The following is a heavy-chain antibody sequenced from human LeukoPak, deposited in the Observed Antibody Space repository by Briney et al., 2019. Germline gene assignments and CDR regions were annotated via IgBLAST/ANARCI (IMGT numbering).Heavy chain of an antibody. CDR1: GFTFSSDW. D-gene: IGHD6-13*01. CDR2: IKQDGSEK. V-gene: IGHV3-7*01. CDR3: ARGDSSSWFYFEY. Sequence: GGSLRVPCAASGFTFSSDWMSCVRQAPGKGLEWVADIKQDGSEKYYVDSVKGRFTISRDNAKNSLYLQMNSLRAEDTAVYYCARGDSSSWFYFEYWGQGTLVTVSS. J-gene: IGHJ4*02.